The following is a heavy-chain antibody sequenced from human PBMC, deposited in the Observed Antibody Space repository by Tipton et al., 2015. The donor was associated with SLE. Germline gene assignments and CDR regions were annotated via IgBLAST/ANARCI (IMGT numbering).Heavy chain of an antibody. J-gene: IGHJ2*01. CDR2: VYYSGRS. CDR1: GGSTSSHS. Sequence: TLSLTCTVSGGSTSSHSWSWIRQSPGKGLEWIGYVYYSGRSHYSPSLRSRVTISVDTSKNQFSLKLFSVTAADTAVYYCARANLQESLVDWYFDLWGRGTLVTVSS. D-gene: IGHD5-24*01. V-gene: IGHV4-59*11. CDR3: ARANLQESLVDWYFDL.